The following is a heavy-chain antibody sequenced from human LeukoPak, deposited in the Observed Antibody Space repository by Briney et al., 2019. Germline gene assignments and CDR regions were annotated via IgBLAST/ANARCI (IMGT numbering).Heavy chain of an antibody. Sequence: ASVKVSCKVSGYTLTELSMHWVRQAPGQGLEWMGWINPNSGGTNYAQKFQGRVTMTRDTSISTAYMELSRLRSDDTAVYYCVRTGYYDSSGYRDFDYWGQGTLVTVSS. J-gene: IGHJ4*02. V-gene: IGHV1-2*02. CDR1: GYTLTELS. CDR2: INPNSGGT. D-gene: IGHD3-22*01. CDR3: VRTGYYDSSGYRDFDY.